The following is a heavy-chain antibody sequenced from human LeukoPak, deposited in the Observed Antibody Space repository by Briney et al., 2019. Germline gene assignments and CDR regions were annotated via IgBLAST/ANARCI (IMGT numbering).Heavy chain of an antibody. J-gene: IGHJ4*02. V-gene: IGHV3-23*01. CDR3: ARERNSYGPGRISNEKGADY. CDR2: ISGSGGST. Sequence: GGSLRLSCAASGFTFSSYAMSWVRQAPGKGLEWVSAISGSGGSTYYADSVKGRFTISRDNSKNTLYLQMNSLRAEDTAVYYCARERNSYGPGRISNEKGADYWGQGTLVTVSS. CDR1: GFTFSSYA. D-gene: IGHD5-18*01.